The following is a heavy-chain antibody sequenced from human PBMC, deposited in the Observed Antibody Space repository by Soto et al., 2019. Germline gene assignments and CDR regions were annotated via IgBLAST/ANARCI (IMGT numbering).Heavy chain of an antibody. Sequence: EVHLVEAGGGLVKPGESLTLSCAASGFTFGSFTLNWVRQAPGKGLEWVSSISSSSAYIYYAESVKGRFTISRDNARSTLYLQMSSLRLDDTAVYFCARDGLTFGGDWGQGTLVGVSS. CDR1: GFTFGSFT. D-gene: IGHD3-16*01. V-gene: IGHV3-21*06. CDR3: ARDGLTFGGD. CDR2: ISSSSAYI. J-gene: IGHJ4*02.